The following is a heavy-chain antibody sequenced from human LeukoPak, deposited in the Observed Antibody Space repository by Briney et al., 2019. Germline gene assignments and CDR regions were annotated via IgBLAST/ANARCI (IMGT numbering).Heavy chain of an antibody. D-gene: IGHD1-20*01. J-gene: IGHJ5*02. CDR2: INHSGST. Sequence: SETLSLTCAVYGGSFSGFYWSWLRQPPGQGLEWIGEINHSGSTYYNPSLKSRITMSVDTSENQFSLRLSSVTAADTAMYYCARGGIIGTTNNWFDPWGPATLVTVSS. V-gene: IGHV4-34*01. CDR3: ARGGIIGTTNNWFDP. CDR1: GGSFSGFY.